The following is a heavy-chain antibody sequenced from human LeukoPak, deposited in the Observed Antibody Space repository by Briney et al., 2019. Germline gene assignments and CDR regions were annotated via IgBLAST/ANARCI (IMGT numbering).Heavy chain of an antibody. V-gene: IGHV4-34*01. CDR1: GGSFSGHY. CDR2: INHSGST. CDR3: ASRGRAVAGTYFDY. J-gene: IGHJ4*02. Sequence: SETLSLTCAVYGGSFSGHYWSWIRQPPGKGLEWIGEINHSGSTNYNPSLKSRVTISVDTSKNQFSLKLSSVTAADTAVYYCASRGRAVAGTYFDYWGQGTLVTVSS. D-gene: IGHD6-19*01.